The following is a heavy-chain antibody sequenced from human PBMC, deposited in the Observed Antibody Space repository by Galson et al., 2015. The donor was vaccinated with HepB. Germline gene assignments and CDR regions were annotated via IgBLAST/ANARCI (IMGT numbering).Heavy chain of an antibody. CDR1: GFTFNNAW. D-gene: IGHD5-18*01. Sequence: SLRLSCAASGFTFNNAWMNWVRRSPGKGLEWVGRIKSKTDGGTTDYAAPVKGRFTISRDDSKNTLYLQMNSLRTEDTAVYYCTTVASGGYNYGPNYYFDYWGQGALVTVSS. V-gene: IGHV3-15*01. CDR2: IKSKTDGGTT. J-gene: IGHJ4*02. CDR3: TTVASGGYNYGPNYYFDY.